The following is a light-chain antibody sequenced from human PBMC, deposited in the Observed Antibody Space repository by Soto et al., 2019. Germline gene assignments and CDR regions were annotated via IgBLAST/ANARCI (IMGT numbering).Light chain of an antibody. CDR2: GAS. J-gene: IGKJ1*01. V-gene: IGKV3-20*01. Sequence: ELVLTQSPGTLSLSPGERATLSCRASQSVSSSYLAWYQQKPGQAPRLLIYGASGRATGIPDRVSGSGSGTDFTLTISRLEPEDFAVYYCQQYGSSPRTFGQGTKVDIK. CDR1: QSVSSSY. CDR3: QQYGSSPRT.